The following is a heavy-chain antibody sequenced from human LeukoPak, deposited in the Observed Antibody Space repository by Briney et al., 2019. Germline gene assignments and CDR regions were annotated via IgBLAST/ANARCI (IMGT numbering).Heavy chain of an antibody. J-gene: IGHJ4*02. V-gene: IGHV3-30*02. Sequence: GGSLRLSGAASGFTFSSYGMHWVRQAPGKGLEWVAFIRYDGSNKYYADSVKGRFTISRDNSKNTLYLQMDSLRAEDTAVYYCAKDLSAWGSFDYWGQGTLVTVSS. CDR2: IRYDGSNK. CDR1: GFTFSSYG. CDR3: AKDLSAWGSFDY. D-gene: IGHD3-16*01.